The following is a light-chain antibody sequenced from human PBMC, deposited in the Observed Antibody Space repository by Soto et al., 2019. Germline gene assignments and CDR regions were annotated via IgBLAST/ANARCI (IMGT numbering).Light chain of an antibody. CDR2: GAS. V-gene: IGKV3-20*01. Sequence: EVVLTQSPGTLSLSPGERATLSCRASQSVAANYLAWYQQKRGQAPRLLIYGASSRATGIPDRFSGSESGTDFTLTIRRLEPEDFSVYYCHQYGTAPLTFGPGTKVDIK. CDR3: HQYGTAPLT. J-gene: IGKJ3*01. CDR1: QSVAANY.